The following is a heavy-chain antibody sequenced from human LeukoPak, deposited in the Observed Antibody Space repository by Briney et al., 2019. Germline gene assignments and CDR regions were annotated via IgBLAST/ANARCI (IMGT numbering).Heavy chain of an antibody. D-gene: IGHD5-12*01. Sequence: GGSLRLSRAASGLHLSSYAKSWVRQAPGKGREWVSALSGSGVLTYYAESVKGRFTIARDNSKNTLYLQMNNLRAEDTAVYYCAKDRVRGYSSGFQGYYVMDVWGQGTTVTVSS. CDR1: GLHLSSYA. CDR2: LSGSGVLT. J-gene: IGHJ6*02. V-gene: IGHV3-23*01. CDR3: AKDRVRGYSSGFQGYYVMDV.